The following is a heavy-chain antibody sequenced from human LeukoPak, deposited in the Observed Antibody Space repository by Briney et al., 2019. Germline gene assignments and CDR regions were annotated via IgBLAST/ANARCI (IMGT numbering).Heavy chain of an antibody. CDR3: TSGAMLVS. D-gene: IGHD3-22*01. CDR1: GFTFSSYG. J-gene: IGHJ5*02. Sequence: PGGSLRLSCAASGFTFSSYGMHWVRQAPGKGLEWVGRIKRKSDGGTTDYAAPVKGRFTISRDDSKNTLYLQMNSLKTEDTAVYYCTSGAMLVSWGQGTLVTVSS. CDR2: IKRKSDGGTT. V-gene: IGHV3-15*01.